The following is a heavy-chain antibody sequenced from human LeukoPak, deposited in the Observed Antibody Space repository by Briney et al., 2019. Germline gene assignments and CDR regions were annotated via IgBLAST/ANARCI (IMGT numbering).Heavy chain of an antibody. J-gene: IGHJ6*02. CDR1: GYTLTELS. V-gene: IGHV1-24*01. Sequence: GASVTVSCKVSGYTLTELSMHWVRQAPGKGLEWMGGFDPEDGETIYAQKFQGRVTMTEDTSTSTAYMELRSLRSDDTAVYYCARETLPGIAVAGTYGMDVWGQGTTVTVSS. CDR2: FDPEDGET. CDR3: ARETLPGIAVAGTYGMDV. D-gene: IGHD6-19*01.